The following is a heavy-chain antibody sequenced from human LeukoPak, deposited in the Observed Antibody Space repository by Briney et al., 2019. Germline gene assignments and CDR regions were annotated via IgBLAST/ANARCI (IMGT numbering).Heavy chain of an antibody. CDR2: ITTGGPNT. CDR1: GFTFSSYA. Sequence: GGSLRLSCTASGFTFSSYAMSWVRQAPGKGLKWVSTITTGGPNTYYADSVKGRFTVSRDDSKNTLYLQMNSLRAEDTAVYYCAKDGGLWVSAHWGDSWGRGTLVTVSS. V-gene: IGHV3-23*01. D-gene: IGHD7-27*01. CDR3: AKDGGLWVSAHWGDS. J-gene: IGHJ4*02.